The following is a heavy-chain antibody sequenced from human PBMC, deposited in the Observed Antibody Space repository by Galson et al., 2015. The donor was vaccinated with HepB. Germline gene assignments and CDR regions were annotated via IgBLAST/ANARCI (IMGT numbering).Heavy chain of an antibody. V-gene: IGHV3-74*01. CDR1: GFTFSSYW. Sequence: SLRLSCAASGFTFSSYWMHWVRQAPGKGLVWVSRINSDGSSTSYADSVKGRFTISRDNAKNTLYLQMNSLRAEDTAVYYCARESSSGDFDYSGQGTLVTVSS. J-gene: IGHJ4*02. CDR2: INSDGSST. D-gene: IGHD6-6*01. CDR3: ARESSSGDFDY.